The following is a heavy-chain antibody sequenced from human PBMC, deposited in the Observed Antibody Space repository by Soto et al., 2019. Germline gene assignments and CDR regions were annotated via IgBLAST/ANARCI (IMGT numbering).Heavy chain of an antibody. Sequence: GGSLRLSCEVSFSMFSSHGMHWVRQPPGKGLEWVAVIWYDGSDTSYADSAKGRFTISRDNSKNMLSLQMNSLGVEDTAIYYCARDQSSTFKGGMDVWGQGTLVTVSS. J-gene: IGHJ4*02. CDR1: FSMFSSHG. D-gene: IGHD2-15*01. CDR2: IWYDGSDT. CDR3: ARDQSSTFKGGMDV. V-gene: IGHV3-33*01.